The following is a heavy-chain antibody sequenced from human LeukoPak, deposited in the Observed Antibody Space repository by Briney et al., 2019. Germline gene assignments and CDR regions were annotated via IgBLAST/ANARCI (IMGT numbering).Heavy chain of an antibody. CDR2: IFHSGNS. V-gene: IGHV4-38-2*01. CDR3: ARVTYVDDMLYQYFDC. CDR1: SYSISSGSY. Sequence: PSETLSLTCAVSSYSISSGSYWGWIRQSPGKGLEWVGSIFHSGNSYYNPSLKSRLTMSVDTSKNQFSLKLTSVTAAVTALYYCARVTYVDDMLYQYFDCWGQGILVTVSS. J-gene: IGHJ4*02. D-gene: IGHD4-17*01.